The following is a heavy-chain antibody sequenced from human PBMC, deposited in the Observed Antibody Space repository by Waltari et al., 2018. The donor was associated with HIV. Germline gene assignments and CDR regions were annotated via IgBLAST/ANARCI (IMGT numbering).Heavy chain of an antibody. CDR3: ARRTTMDFDY. CDR2: ITPNSGGT. Sequence: QVQPVQSGAEVKKPGASVKVSCKASGYSFTDYSVHWVRQAPGQGLEWLGRITPNSGGTNYAQKFQGRVTVTRDTSINTVYMEVRRLRSDDTAVYYCARRTTMDFDYWGQGTLVTVS. J-gene: IGHJ4*02. D-gene: IGHD1-7*01. V-gene: IGHV1-2*06. CDR1: GYSFTDYS.